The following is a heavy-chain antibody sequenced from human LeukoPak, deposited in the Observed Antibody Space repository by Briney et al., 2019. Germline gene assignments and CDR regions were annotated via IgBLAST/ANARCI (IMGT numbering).Heavy chain of an antibody. CDR2: IYDDGST. Sequence: PGGSLRLSCAASGFTVRTNYMSWVRQAPGKGLEWVSVIYDDGSTYYADSVKGRFTISRDNSKNTLYLQMNSLRVEDTAVYYCAREKNDIVTTSYYFDYWGQGTLVTVSS. V-gene: IGHV3-53*01. J-gene: IGHJ4*02. D-gene: IGHD5-12*01. CDR1: GFTVRTNY. CDR3: AREKNDIVTTSYYFDY.